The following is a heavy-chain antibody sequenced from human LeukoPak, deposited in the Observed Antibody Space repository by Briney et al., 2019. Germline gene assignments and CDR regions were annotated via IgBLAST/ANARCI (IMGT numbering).Heavy chain of an antibody. CDR2: TFYRSRWYN. D-gene: IGHD6-19*01. J-gene: IGHJ4*02. CDR1: GDSASSNRAA. V-gene: IGHV6-1*01. CDR3: ARDPHAVVGTVYFDY. Sequence: SQTLSLTCVIPGDSASSNRAAWNWIRQSPSRGLEWLGRTFYRSRWYNDYATSVRSRINITPDTSNNQFSLQLNSVTPEDTAVYYCARDPHAVVGTVYFDYWDQGTLVTVSS.